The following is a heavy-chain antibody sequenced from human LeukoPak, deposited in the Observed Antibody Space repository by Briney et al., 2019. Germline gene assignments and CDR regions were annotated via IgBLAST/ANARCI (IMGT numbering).Heavy chain of an antibody. V-gene: IGHV1-2*02. Sequence: ASVKVSCKASGYTFTGYYMHWVRQARGQGLEWMGWINPNSGGTNYAQKFQGRVTMTRDTSISTAYMELSRLRSDDTAVYYCARDQSYDILTGHFDYWGQGTLVTVSS. J-gene: IGHJ4*02. CDR2: INPNSGGT. CDR1: GYTFTGYY. CDR3: ARDQSYDILTGHFDY. D-gene: IGHD3-9*01.